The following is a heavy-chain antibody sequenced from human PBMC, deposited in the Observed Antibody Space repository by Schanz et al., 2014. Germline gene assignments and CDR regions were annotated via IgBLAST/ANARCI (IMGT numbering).Heavy chain of an antibody. CDR3: ARDRLECGAECYSVEVFEI. CDR1: GYTFTSYG. V-gene: IGHV1-18*01. D-gene: IGHD2-21*01. J-gene: IGHJ4*02. Sequence: QVQLVQSGAEVKKPGASVKVSCKASGYTFTSYGINWVRQAPGQGLEWMGRIVPIAGSTNYAQRFQGRVTITADRSTSTAYMELSGLRSEDTAVYYCARDRLECGAECYSVEVFEIWGQGTLVIVSS. CDR2: IVPIAGST.